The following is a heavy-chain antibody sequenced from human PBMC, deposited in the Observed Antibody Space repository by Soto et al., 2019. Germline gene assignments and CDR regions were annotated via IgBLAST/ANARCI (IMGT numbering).Heavy chain of an antibody. D-gene: IGHD5-12*01. J-gene: IGHJ4*02. Sequence: QLQLQESGPGLVKPSETLSLTCTVSGGSVISSLYYWGWIRQPPGKGLEWIGTIYYNGRTYYNPSLKSRVTISVDTSKNQISLNLKSVTAADTAVYYCARVPQRDYGYPDYWGQGTLVTVSS. V-gene: IGHV4-39*01. CDR2: IYYNGRT. CDR3: ARVPQRDYGYPDY. CDR1: GGSVISSLYY.